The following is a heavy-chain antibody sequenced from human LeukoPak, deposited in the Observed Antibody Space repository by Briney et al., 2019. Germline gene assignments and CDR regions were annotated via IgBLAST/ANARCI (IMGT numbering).Heavy chain of an antibody. D-gene: IGHD3-22*01. Sequence: PGRSLRLPCAASALTFSRYAMHWVRQPPGKGLEWVAESWSVGSNENYADSVKGRFTISRDNSKNTLYLEMNSLRAEDTAVYYCARDIGYYYDGSGYDDWGQGTLVIVSP. V-gene: IGHV3-33*01. CDR2: SWSVGSNE. CDR3: ARDIGYYYDGSGYDD. CDR1: ALTFSRYA. J-gene: IGHJ4*02.